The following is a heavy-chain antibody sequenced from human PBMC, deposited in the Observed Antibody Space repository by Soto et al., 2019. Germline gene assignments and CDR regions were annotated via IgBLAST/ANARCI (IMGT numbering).Heavy chain of an antibody. CDR3: AKVGDVYNSFFDY. CDR1: GFTFRAYG. CDR2: ISSDGSKI. J-gene: IGHJ4*02. D-gene: IGHD1-26*01. V-gene: IGHV3-30*18. Sequence: QVQLVESGGGVAQPGRSLRLSCEASGFTFRAYGMHWVRQAPGKGLEWVAVISSDGSKIYYADSVKGRFTISRDISRNTLYLQMISLRPEDTAVYFCAKVGDVYNSFFDYWGQGTLVTASS.